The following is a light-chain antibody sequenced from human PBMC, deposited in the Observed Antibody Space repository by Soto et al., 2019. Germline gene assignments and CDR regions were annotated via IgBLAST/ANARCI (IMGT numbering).Light chain of an antibody. V-gene: IGKV3-20*01. CDR2: GAS. CDR3: QQYGSFT. CDR1: QSVSSSY. J-gene: IGKJ3*01. Sequence: EIVLTQSPGTLSLSPGERATLSCRASQSVSSSYLAWYQQKPGQAPRLLIYGASSRATGIPDRFSGSGSGTDFTLTISRLEPEDFAVYYCQQYGSFTLGPGTKVDIK.